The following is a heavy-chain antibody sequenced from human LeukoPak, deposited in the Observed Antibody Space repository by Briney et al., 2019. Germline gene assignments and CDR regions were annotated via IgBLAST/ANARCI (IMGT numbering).Heavy chain of an antibody. V-gene: IGHV3-48*01. CDR1: GFAFSPYA. J-gene: IGHJ4*02. CDR3: ARDTGGGYSCYDC. Sequence: PGGSLRLSCAASGFAFSPYAMNWVRQAPGKGLEWVSFITGDSNTIYYADSMKGRFTVSRDNAENSLYLQMNSLSAEDTAVYYCARDTGGGYSCYDCWGQGTLVTVSS. D-gene: IGHD5-18*01. CDR2: ITGDSNTI.